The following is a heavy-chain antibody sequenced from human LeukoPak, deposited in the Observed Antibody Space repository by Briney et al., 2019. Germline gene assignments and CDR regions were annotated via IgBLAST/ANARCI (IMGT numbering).Heavy chain of an antibody. V-gene: IGHV3-7*02. CDR3: ARPYDSNRDHSGYGY. CDR1: GFMFTTYA. D-gene: IGHD5-12*01. J-gene: IGHJ4*02. CDR2: INQDGSEE. Sequence: GGSLRLSCAASGFMFTTYAMSWVRQAPGKGLEWVANINQDGSEEYYVDSVRGRFTISRDNAENSLYLQMNSLRAEDTAVYYCARPYDSNRDHSGYGYWGRGTLVTVSS.